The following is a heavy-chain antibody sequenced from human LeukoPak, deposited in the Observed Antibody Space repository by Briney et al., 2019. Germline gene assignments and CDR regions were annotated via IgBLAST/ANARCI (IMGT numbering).Heavy chain of an antibody. CDR2: INSVGGTT. CDR3: AREPHFDY. Sequence: GGSLRVSCEASGFTFNSYSFNWVRQAPGKGLEWISYINSVGGTTFYADSLKGRFTISRDNAKNTLYLQMNSLRAEDTAVYYCAREPHFDYWGQGTLVTVSS. CDR1: GFTFNSYS. V-gene: IGHV3-48*04. J-gene: IGHJ4*02.